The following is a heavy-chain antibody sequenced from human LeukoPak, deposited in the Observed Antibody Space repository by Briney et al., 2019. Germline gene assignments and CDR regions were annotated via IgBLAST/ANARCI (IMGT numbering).Heavy chain of an antibody. CDR2: ISYDGSNK. D-gene: IGHD6-19*01. CDR1: GFTFSSYA. V-gene: IGHV3-30-3*01. Sequence: GGSLRLSCAASGFTFSSYAMHWVRQAPGKGLEWVAVISYDGSNKYYADPVKGLFTISRDNSKNTLYLQMNSLRAEDTAVYYCARAHTSGWYRVEDWGRGALVTVSS. CDR3: ARAHTSGWYRVED. J-gene: IGHJ4*02.